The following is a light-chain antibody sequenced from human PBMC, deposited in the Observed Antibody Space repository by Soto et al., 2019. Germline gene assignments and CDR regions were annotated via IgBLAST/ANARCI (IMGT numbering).Light chain of an antibody. J-gene: IGKJ3*01. CDR1: QSVSSSY. Sequence: EIVLTQSPGTLSLSPGERATLSCRARQSVSSSYLAWYQQKPGQAPRLLIYGASSRATGIPHRFSGSGSGTDFTLTISRLEPEDFAVYYCQQYGSSLFTFGPGNKVDIK. CDR2: GAS. V-gene: IGKV3-20*01. CDR3: QQYGSSLFT.